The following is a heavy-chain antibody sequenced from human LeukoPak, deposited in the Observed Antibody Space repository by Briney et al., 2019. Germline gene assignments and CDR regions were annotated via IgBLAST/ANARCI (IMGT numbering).Heavy chain of an antibody. CDR3: ARDVSIAAAKWFDP. V-gene: IGHV4-34*01. CDR1: GGSFSGYY. Sequence: PSETLSLTSAVYGGSFSGYYWSWIRQPPGKGLEWIGEINHSGSTNYNPSLKSRVTISVDTSKNQFSLKLSSVTAADTAVYYCARDVSIAAAKWFDPWGQGTLVTVSS. D-gene: IGHD6-6*01. CDR2: INHSGST. J-gene: IGHJ5*02.